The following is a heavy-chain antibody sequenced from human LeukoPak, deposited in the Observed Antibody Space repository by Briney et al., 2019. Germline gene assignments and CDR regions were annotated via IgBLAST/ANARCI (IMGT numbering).Heavy chain of an antibody. CDR2: IYSGGNT. J-gene: IGHJ4*02. Sequence: GGSLRLSCAASGFTVSSSYMTCIRQAPGKVLEWGSTIYSGGNTYYADSVKGRFTISRDNSKNALYIQMNSLRAEDTAVYYCARDRAVPGRGYYLDCWGQGTLVTVSS. D-gene: IGHD6-19*01. V-gene: IGHV3-53*01. CDR1: GFTVSSSY. CDR3: ARDRAVPGRGYYLDC.